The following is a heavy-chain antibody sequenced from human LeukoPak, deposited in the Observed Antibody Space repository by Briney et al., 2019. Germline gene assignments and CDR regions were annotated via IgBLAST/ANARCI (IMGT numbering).Heavy chain of an antibody. CDR2: ISSSGSTI. CDR1: GFTFSSYE. CDR3: ARVARNREIQH. D-gene: IGHD1-14*01. V-gene: IGHV3-48*03. Sequence: GGSLRLSCAASGFTFSSYEMNWVRQAPGKGLEWVSYISSSGSTIYYADSVMGRFTVSSDNAKNSVYLQMNSLRAEDTAVYYCARVARNREIQHWGQGTLVTVSS. J-gene: IGHJ1*01.